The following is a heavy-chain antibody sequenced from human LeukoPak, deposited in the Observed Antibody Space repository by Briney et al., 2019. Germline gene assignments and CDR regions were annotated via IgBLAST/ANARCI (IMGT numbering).Heavy chain of an antibody. D-gene: IGHD3-22*01. V-gene: IGHV3-9*01. CDR2: ISWNSGSI. J-gene: IGHJ3*02. CDR1: GFTFDDYA. CDR3: ARADSRALDI. Sequence: GGSLRLSCAASGFTFDDYAMHWVRQAPGKGLEWVSGISWNSGSIGYADSVKGRFTISRDNAKNSLYLQMNSLRAEDTAVYYCARADSRALDIWGQGTMVTVSS.